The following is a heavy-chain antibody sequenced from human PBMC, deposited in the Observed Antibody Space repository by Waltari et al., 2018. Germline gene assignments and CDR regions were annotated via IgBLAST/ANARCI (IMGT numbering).Heavy chain of an antibody. CDR3: VKAGETQTVVIGSSWFDP. CDR1: GFTFDDYA. D-gene: IGHD2-15*01. J-gene: IGHJ5*02. Sequence: EVQLVESGGGLVQPGRSLRLSCAASGFTFDDYAMHWVRQAPGKGLEWFSVIGLQSHNQAYADSVKGRFTIARDNAKNSLYWQMNSLRVEDTALYFCVKAGETQTVVIGSSWFDPWGQGTLVTVSS. V-gene: IGHV3-9*01. CDR2: IGLQSHNQ.